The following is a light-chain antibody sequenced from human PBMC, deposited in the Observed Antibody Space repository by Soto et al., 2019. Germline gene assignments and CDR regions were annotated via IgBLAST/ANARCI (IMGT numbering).Light chain of an antibody. Sequence: QPVLTQSRSVSGSPGQSVTISCSGSSSDIGIYNYVSWYQHHPGKVPKVLIYDVNKRPSGVPDRFSGSKSGNTASLTISGLQADDEADYYRCSYAGRYTMVFGGGTKLTVL. CDR1: SSDIGIYNY. J-gene: IGLJ2*01. CDR2: DVN. CDR3: CSYAGRYTMV. V-gene: IGLV2-11*01.